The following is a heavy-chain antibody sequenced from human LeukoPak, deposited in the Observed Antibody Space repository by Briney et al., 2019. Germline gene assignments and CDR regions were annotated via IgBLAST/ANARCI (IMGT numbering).Heavy chain of an antibody. V-gene: IGHV4-39*01. J-gene: IGHJ4*02. CDR3: ARDIVVVPAAIELFDY. CDR2: IYYSGST. D-gene: IGHD2-2*01. CDR1: GGSISSSSYY. Sequence: SETLSLTCTVSGGSISSSSYYWGWIRQPPGKGLEWIGSIYYSGSTYYHPSLKSRVTISVDTSKNQFSLKLSSVTAADTAVYYCARDIVVVPAAIELFDYWGQGTLVTVSS.